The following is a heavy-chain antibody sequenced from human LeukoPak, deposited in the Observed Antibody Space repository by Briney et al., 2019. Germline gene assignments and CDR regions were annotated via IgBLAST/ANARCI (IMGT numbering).Heavy chain of an antibody. CDR2: IYYSGST. D-gene: IGHD3-10*01. CDR1: GGSISSYY. CDR3: ARMSKATMVLDFDY. V-gene: IGHV4-59*01. Sequence: PSETLSLTCTVSGGSISSYYWSWIRQPPGKGLEWIGYIYYSGSTNYNPSLKSRVTILVDTSKNQFSLKLSSVTAADTAVYYCARMSKATMVLDFDYWGQGTLVTVSS. J-gene: IGHJ4*02.